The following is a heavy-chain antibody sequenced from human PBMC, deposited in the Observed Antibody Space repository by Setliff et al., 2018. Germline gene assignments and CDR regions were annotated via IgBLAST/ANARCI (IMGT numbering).Heavy chain of an antibody. CDR3: VPGRGS. CDR2: IRHDGNNK. CDR1: GFTFSNHG. D-gene: IGHD6-25*01. Sequence: GSLRLSCAASGFTFSNHGMHWVRQAPGKGLEWVAFIRHDGNNKYYKDSVRGRFTISRDNAQKTLYLHMNNLRADDTAVFYCVPGRGSWGQGALVTVSS. J-gene: IGHJ5*02. V-gene: IGHV3-30*02.